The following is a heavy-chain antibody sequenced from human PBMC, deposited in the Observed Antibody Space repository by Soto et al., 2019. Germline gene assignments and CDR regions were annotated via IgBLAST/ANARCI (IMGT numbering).Heavy chain of an antibody. J-gene: IGHJ4*02. CDR2: ISYDGGNK. D-gene: IGHD4-17*01. V-gene: IGHV3-30*18. CDR3: AKEAHTFYGSYLDY. Sequence: GGSLRISCAASVFTFSIYGMHWVRQAPGKGLEWVAVISYDGGNKFFADSVKGRFTISRDKSKNTLYLQMNSLRAEDTAVYYCAKEAHTFYGSYLDYWGQGTLVTVSS. CDR1: VFTFSIYG.